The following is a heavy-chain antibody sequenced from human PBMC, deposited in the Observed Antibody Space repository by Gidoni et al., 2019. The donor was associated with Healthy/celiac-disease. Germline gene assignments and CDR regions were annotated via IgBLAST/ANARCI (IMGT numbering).Heavy chain of an antibody. CDR2: INHSGST. V-gene: IGHV4-34*01. CDR3: ARRGGCSGGSCYYWFDP. J-gene: IGHJ5*02. D-gene: IGHD2-15*01. Sequence: QVQLQQWGAGLLKPSETLSLTCAVYGGSFSGYYWSWIRQPPGKGLECIGEINHSGSTTYNPPLKSRVTISVDTSKNQFSLKLSSVTAADTAVYYCARRGGCSGGSCYYWFDPWGQGTLVTVSS. CDR1: GGSFSGYY.